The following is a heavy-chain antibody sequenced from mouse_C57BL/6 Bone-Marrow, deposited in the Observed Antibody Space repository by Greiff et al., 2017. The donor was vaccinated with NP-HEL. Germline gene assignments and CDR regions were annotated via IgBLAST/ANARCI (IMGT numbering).Heavy chain of an antibody. J-gene: IGHJ1*03. D-gene: IGHD3-3*01. Sequence: VQLQQPGAELVKPGASVKLSCTASGYTFTSYWMPWVKQRPGQGLEWIGTIHPNSGSTNYTEKFKSQVTLSGDNSNSTAYMQLSSLTSEDTAVYYCARVRGGVDWYFDVWGTGTTVTVSS. CDR3: ARVRGGVDWYFDV. CDR2: IHPNSGST. V-gene: IGHV1-64*01. CDR1: GYTFTSYW.